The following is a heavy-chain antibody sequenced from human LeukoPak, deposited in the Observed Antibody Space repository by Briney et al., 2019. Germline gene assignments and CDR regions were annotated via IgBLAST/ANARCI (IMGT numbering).Heavy chain of an antibody. CDR3: ARDKVFGVVIPYYFDY. D-gene: IGHD3-3*01. CDR1: GFTFSSYS. V-gene: IGHV3-21*01. Sequence: PGGSLRLSCAASGFTFSSYSFSWVRQAPGKGLEWVSFISSHPGYINYADSVKGRFTISRGNAKNSLYLQMSSLRAEDTAVYYCARDKVFGVVIPYYFDYWGQGILVTVSS. J-gene: IGHJ4*02. CDR2: ISSHPGYI.